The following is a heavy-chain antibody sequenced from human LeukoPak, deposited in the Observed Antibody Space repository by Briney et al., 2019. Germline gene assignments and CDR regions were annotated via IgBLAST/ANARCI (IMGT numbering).Heavy chain of an antibody. CDR3: AKHGYDFWSGNVRYFDL. Sequence: GGSLRLSCAASGSTFSSYWMSWVRQRPGKGLEWVSGLSGRDDIAYYADSVKGRFSISGDSSKKTLYLQINSLRAEDTAVYYCAKHGYDFWSGNVRYFDLWGRGTLVTVSS. CDR2: LSGRDDIA. J-gene: IGHJ2*01. V-gene: IGHV3-23*01. CDR1: GSTFSSYW. D-gene: IGHD3-3*01.